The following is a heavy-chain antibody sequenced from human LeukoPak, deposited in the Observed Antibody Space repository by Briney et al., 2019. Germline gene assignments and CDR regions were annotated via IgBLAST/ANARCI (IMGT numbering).Heavy chain of an antibody. V-gene: IGHV4-39*01. Sequence: SETLSLTCTVSGGSISSSSYYWGWIRQPPGKGLEWIGSIYYSGSTYYNPSLKSRVTISADTSKNQFSLKLSSVTAADTAVYYCARHRGYYGSGSYKQYFDYWGQGTLVTVSS. J-gene: IGHJ4*02. CDR2: IYYSGST. CDR1: GGSISSSSYY. CDR3: ARHRGYYGSGSYKQYFDY. D-gene: IGHD3-10*01.